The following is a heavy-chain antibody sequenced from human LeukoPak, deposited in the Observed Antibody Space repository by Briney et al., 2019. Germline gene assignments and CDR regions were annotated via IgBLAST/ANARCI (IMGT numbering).Heavy chain of an antibody. Sequence: SETLSLTCTVSGGSISSYYWSWIRQPPGKGLEWIGYIYYSGSTNYNPNLKSRVTILVDTSKNQFSLKLSSVTAADTAVYYCARGPDYGDYWGQGTLVTVSS. CDR2: IYYSGST. CDR1: GGSISSYY. V-gene: IGHV4-59*01. J-gene: IGHJ4*02. CDR3: ARGPDYGDY.